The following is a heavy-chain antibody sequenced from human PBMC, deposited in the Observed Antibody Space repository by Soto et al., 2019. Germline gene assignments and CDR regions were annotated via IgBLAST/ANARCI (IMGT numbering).Heavy chain of an antibody. CDR2: ISGSDGNT. Sequence: PGGSLRLSCAASGFTFSSYAMSWVRQAPGKGLEWVSAISGSDGNTYYADSVKGRFTISRDNSKNTLYLQMNSLRAEDTAIYYCAKTPPYCSSTRCHFDYWGQGTLVTVSS. CDR3: AKTPPYCSSTRCHFDY. J-gene: IGHJ4*02. CDR1: GFTFSSYA. D-gene: IGHD2-2*01. V-gene: IGHV3-23*01.